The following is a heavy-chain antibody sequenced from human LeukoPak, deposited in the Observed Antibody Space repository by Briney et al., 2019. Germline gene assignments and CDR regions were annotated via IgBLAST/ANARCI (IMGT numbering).Heavy chain of an antibody. CDR2: ISFSGANS. Sequence: GGSLRLSCAASGFTFSDSAMTWVRQAPGKGLDWVSLISFSGANSYYADSVKGRFTISRDNSKDTLFLQMNSLRADDTAVYYCARNSHGNGYYLDQWGQGTLVTVSS. J-gene: IGHJ4*02. CDR1: GFTFSDSA. V-gene: IGHV3-23*01. D-gene: IGHD3-22*01. CDR3: ARNSHGNGYYLDQ.